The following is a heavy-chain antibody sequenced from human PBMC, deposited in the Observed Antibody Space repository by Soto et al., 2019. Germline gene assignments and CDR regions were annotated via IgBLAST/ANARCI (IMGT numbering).Heavy chain of an antibody. D-gene: IGHD1-26*01. CDR2: IGHDSGAT. CDR1: GYTCTGHY. V-gene: IGHV1-2*02. Sequence: ASVKVSCKASGYTCTGHYIHWVRQAPEEGPEWMGEIGHDSGATRYAQKFQGRVTMTRDMSITTVYMELNNLSPDDTAVYYCGRGRSGQIVVFYWGQGTPVTVSS. J-gene: IGHJ4*02. CDR3: GRGRSGQIVVFY.